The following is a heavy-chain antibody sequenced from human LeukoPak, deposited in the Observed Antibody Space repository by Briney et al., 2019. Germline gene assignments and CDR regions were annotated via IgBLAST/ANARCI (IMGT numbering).Heavy chain of an antibody. CDR3: ARQTGRFDP. J-gene: IGHJ5*02. Sequence: SQTLSLTCTVSGGSISSGSYYWAWIRQPPGKGLEWIGYIYYNGNTNYNPSLKSRVTISVDTSKNQFSLRLISVTAADTAVYYCARQTGRFDPWGQGTLVTVSS. V-gene: IGHV4-61*01. CDR2: IYYNGNT. CDR1: GGSISSGSYY.